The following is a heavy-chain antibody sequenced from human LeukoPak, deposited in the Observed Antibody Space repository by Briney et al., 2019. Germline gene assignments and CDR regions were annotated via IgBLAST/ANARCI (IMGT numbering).Heavy chain of an antibody. Sequence: GGSLRLSCATSGFSFTDYPMNWVRQAPGKGLEWISNIRTTAEGAKYAYYADSVKGRVTISRDDGKNTLYLHMNSLRDDDTAVYYGATDQRYALDYWGQGILVTVSS. CDR3: ATDQRYALDY. D-gene: IGHD3-9*01. CDR2: IRTTAEGAKYA. V-gene: IGHV3-48*02. J-gene: IGHJ4*02. CDR1: GFSFTDYP.